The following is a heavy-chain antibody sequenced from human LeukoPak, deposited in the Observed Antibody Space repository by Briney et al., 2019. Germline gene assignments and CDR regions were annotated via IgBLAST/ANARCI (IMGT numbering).Heavy chain of an antibody. CDR3: AREEASSSWYRYYYYYMDV. CDR1: GGSISSYY. J-gene: IGHJ6*03. V-gene: IGHV4-4*07. D-gene: IGHD6-13*01. CDR2: IYTSGST. Sequence: SETLSLTCTVSGGSISSYYWSWIRQPAGKGLEWIGRIYTSGSTNYNPSLKSRVTMSVGTSKNQFSLKLSSVAAADTAGYYCAREEASSSWYRYYYYYMDVWGKGTTVTVSS.